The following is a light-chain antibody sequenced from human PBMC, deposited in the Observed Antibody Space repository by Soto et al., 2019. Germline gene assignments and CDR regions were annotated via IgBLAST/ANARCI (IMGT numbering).Light chain of an antibody. CDR2: DAS. CDR3: QQYGSSGT. V-gene: IGKV3-20*01. J-gene: IGKJ1*01. CDR1: QSVSSN. Sequence: EIVMTQSPATLSVSPGERVTLSCRASQSVSSNLGWYHQKPGQAPRLLIYDASTRATGIPDRFSGSGSGTDFTLTISRLEPEDFAVYYCQQYGSSGTFGQGTKVDIK.